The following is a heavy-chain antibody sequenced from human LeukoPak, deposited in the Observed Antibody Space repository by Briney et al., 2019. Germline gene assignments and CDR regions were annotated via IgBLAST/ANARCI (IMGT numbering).Heavy chain of an antibody. CDR1: GFTFSSYA. CDR3: ARGVRIAVAGNIDY. V-gene: IGHV3-30*04. J-gene: IGHJ4*02. D-gene: IGHD6-19*01. CDR2: ISYDGSNK. Sequence: GGSLRLSCAASGFTFSSYAIHWVRQVPGKGLEWVAVISYDGSNKKYADSVKGRFTISRDNSKNTLYLQMNSLRAEDAAVYYCARGVRIAVAGNIDYWGQGTLVTVSS.